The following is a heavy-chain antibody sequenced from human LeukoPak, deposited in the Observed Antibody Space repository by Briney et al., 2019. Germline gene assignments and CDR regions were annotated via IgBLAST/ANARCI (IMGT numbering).Heavy chain of an antibody. V-gene: IGHV1-18*01. CDR1: GYTFTNYG. D-gene: IGHD3-22*01. CDR2: ISAYNGNT. CDR3: ARVPYDSSGYYLGYFDY. J-gene: IGHJ4*02. Sequence: ASVTVSFKASGYTFTNYGISWVRQAPGQGGEWMGWISAYNGNTNYAQKLQGRVTMTTDTSTSTAYMELRSLRSDDTAVYYCARVPYDSSGYYLGYFDYWGQGTLVTVSS.